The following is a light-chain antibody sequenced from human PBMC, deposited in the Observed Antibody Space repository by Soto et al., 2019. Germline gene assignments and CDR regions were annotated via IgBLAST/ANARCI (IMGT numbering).Light chain of an antibody. CDR2: DAS. Sequence: DIQMTQSPSTLSASVGDRVTITCRASQSIGRFLAWYQHQPGKAPKLLIYDASTLENGVPSRFSGTGSGTEFTFSITSLQPEDFAVYYCQQYGSSHTFGQGTKVDIK. V-gene: IGKV1-5*01. CDR3: QQYGSSHT. CDR1: QSIGRF. J-gene: IGKJ1*01.